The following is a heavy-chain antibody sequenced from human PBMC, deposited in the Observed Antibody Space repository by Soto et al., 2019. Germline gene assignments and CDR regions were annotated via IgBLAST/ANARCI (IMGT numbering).Heavy chain of an antibody. CDR1: GDSINSYY. Sequence: QVQLQESGPGLVKPSETLSFTCTVSGDSINSYYWSWIRQPPGKGLEWIAYFYKSGTTNYNPSLKRRVTISVDTSNNQCSLNLSSVTAADTAVYYCARTYDNSGPNSGGYAFDIWGQGTMLTVSS. CDR3: ARTYDNSGPNSGGYAFDI. V-gene: IGHV4-59*01. J-gene: IGHJ3*02. CDR2: FYKSGTT. D-gene: IGHD3-22*01.